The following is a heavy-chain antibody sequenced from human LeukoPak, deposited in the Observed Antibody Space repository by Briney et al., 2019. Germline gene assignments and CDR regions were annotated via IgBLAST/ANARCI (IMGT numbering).Heavy chain of an antibody. Sequence: GGSLRLSCAASGFTVSSNYMTWVRQAPGKGLEWLSVIYSSGSTYYADSVKGRFTISRDNSKNTLYLQMNSLRAEDTAVYYCARDLRGYDYYYYYGMDVWGQGTTVTVSS. J-gene: IGHJ6*02. CDR2: IYSSGST. CDR3: ARDLRGYDYYYYYGMDV. V-gene: IGHV3-53*01. CDR1: GFTVSSNY. D-gene: IGHD5-12*01.